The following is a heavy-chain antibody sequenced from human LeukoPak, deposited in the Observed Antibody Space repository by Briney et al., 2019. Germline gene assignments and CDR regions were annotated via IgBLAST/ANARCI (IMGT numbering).Heavy chain of an antibody. CDR3: ARNWNFIVLRVFAQPIDY. V-gene: IGHV1-18*01. J-gene: IGHJ4*02. CDR2: ISAYNGNT. CDR1: GYTFTSYG. Sequence: ASVKVSCKASGYTFTSYGISWVRQAPGQGLEWMGWISAYNGNTNYAQKLQGRVTMTTDTSTSTAYMELRSLRSDDTAVYYCARNWNFIVLRVFAQPIDYWGQGTLVTVSS. D-gene: IGHD2-8*01.